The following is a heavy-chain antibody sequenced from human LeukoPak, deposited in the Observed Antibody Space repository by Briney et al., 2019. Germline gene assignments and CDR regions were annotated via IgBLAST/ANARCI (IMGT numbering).Heavy chain of an antibody. V-gene: IGHV4-39*07. CDR1: GGSISRSSYY. CDR2: IYYSGST. D-gene: IGHD1-26*01. CDR3: ARDSGSYDY. J-gene: IGHJ4*02. Sequence: PSETLSLTCTVSGGSISRSSYYWGWIRQPPGKGLEWIGSIYYSGSTYYNPSLKSRVTISVDTSKNQFSLKLSSVTAADTAVYYCARDSGSYDYWGQGTLVTVSS.